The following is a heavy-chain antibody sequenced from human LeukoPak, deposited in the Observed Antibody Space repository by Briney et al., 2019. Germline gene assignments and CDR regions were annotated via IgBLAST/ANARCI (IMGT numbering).Heavy chain of an antibody. CDR3: ARDVSYCSGGSCAPDWGWFDP. J-gene: IGHJ5*02. CDR1: GFTFSSYE. Sequence: GGSLRLSCAASGFTFSSYEMNWVRQAPGKGLEWVAVISYDGSNKYYADSVKGRFTISRDNSKNTLYLQMNSLRAEDTAVYYCARDVSYCSGGSCAPDWGWFDPWGQGTLVTVSS. D-gene: IGHD2-15*01. CDR2: ISYDGSNK. V-gene: IGHV3-30*04.